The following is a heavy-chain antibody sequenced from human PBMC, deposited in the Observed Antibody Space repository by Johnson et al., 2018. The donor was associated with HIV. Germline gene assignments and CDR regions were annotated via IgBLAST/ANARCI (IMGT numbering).Heavy chain of an antibody. CDR3: ARDLAPRPPARLDVFDV. D-gene: IGHD2-15*01. J-gene: IGHJ3*01. Sequence: VLLLESGGGVVQPGRSLRLSCVVSGFSFSGFAMHWVRQAPGKGLDWMAVISYDGRNQQYAESVKGRFTISRDNYKNTLYLQMSSVRPEDTAVYYCARDLAPRPPARLDVFDVWGQGTMVTVS. CDR2: ISYDGRNQ. V-gene: IGHV3-30-3*01. CDR1: GFSFSGFA.